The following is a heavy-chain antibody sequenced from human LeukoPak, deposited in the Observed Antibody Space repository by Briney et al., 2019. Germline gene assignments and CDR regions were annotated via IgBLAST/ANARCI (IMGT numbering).Heavy chain of an antibody. V-gene: IGHV4-39*01. D-gene: IGHD6-19*01. CDR2: IYYSGST. J-gene: IGHJ4*02. CDR3: ARHSGGDDY. CDR1: GGSISSSSYY. Sequence: SETLSPTRTVSGGSISSSSYYWGWIRQPPGKGLEWIGSIYYSGSTYYNPSLKSRVTISVDTSKNQFSLKLSSVTAADTAVYYCARHSGGDDYWGQGTLVTVSS.